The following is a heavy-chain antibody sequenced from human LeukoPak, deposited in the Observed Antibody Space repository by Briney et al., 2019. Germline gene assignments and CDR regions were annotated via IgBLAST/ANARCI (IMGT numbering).Heavy chain of an antibody. J-gene: IGHJ3*02. V-gene: IGHV3-66*01. CDR3: AKDPNGDYVGTFEM. CDR2: LYSGGST. D-gene: IGHD4-23*01. CDR1: GFTISFNY. Sequence: GGSLRLSCAASGFTISFNYMSWVRQSPGKGLERVSVLYSGGSTDYADSVKGRFTISRDRSKNTLFLEMNSLRAEDTAVYYCAKDPNGDYVGTFEMWGLGTMVTVSS.